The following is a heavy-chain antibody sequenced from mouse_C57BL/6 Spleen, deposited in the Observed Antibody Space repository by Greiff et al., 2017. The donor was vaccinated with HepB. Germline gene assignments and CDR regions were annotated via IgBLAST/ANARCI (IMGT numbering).Heavy chain of an antibody. D-gene: IGHD2-4*01. CDR3: ARHEGDYGYAMDY. Sequence: EVMLVESGGDLVKPGGSLKLSCAASGFTFSSYGMSWVRQTPDKRLEWVATISSGGSYTYYPDSVKGRFTISRDNAKNTLYLQMSSLKSEDTAMYYCARHEGDYGYAMDYWGQGTSVTVSS. CDR1: GFTFSSYG. V-gene: IGHV5-6*01. J-gene: IGHJ4*01. CDR2: ISSGGSYT.